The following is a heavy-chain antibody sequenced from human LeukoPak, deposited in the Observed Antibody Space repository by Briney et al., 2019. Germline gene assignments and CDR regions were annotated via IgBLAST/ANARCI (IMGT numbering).Heavy chain of an antibody. D-gene: IGHD4-17*01. CDR2: INSAGST. Sequence: GGSLRLSCAASGFTFSSYAMSWVRQAPGKGLEWVSAINSAGSTYYGDSVRGRFTISGDNSKNVLHLQMNSLRAEDTALYYCAKDQNTVATAPFDYWGLGTLVTVSS. J-gene: IGHJ4*02. CDR1: GFTFSSYA. CDR3: AKDQNTVATAPFDY. V-gene: IGHV3-23*01.